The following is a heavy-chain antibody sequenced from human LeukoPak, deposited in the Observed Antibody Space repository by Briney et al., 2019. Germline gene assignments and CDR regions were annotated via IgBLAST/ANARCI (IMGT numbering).Heavy chain of an antibody. J-gene: IGHJ4*02. V-gene: IGHV3-23*01. D-gene: IGHD2-8*02. CDR1: GFGFSHTA. CDR3: AKAWSYYFDH. CDR2: INGGGDMT. Sequence: PTGGSLRLSCEASGFGFSHTAMTWVRQAPGKGPELVSFINGGGDMTDYADSVKGRFTISRDNTKNTLYLQMNSLRAEDAAIYYCAKAWSYYFDHWGRGTLVTVPS.